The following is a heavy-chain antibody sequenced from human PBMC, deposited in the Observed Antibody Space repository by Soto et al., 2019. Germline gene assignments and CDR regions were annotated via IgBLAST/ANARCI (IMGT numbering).Heavy chain of an antibody. Sequence: QVQLQESGPGLVKPSGTLSLTCAVSGGSISSSNWWSWVRQPPRKGLEWIGEIYHSGSINYNPSHKSRVTISGKKYKHQFSLELSSVTAADTAVYYCARGMTGIAVAATGYFDYWGQGTLVTVSS. V-gene: IGHV4-4*02. CDR1: GGSISSSNW. CDR3: ARGMTGIAVAATGYFDY. CDR2: IYHSGSI. J-gene: IGHJ4*02. D-gene: IGHD6-19*01.